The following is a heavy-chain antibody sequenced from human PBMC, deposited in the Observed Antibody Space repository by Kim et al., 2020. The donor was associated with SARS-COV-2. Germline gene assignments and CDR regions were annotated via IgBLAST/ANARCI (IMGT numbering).Heavy chain of an antibody. J-gene: IGHJ5*02. V-gene: IGHV4-39*01. D-gene: IGHD6-19*01. CDR3: ARHRHVAGSNYNWFDP. Sequence: SLKSRVTISVDTSKNQFSLKLSSVTAADTAVYYCARHRHVAGSNYNWFDPWGQGTLVTVSS.